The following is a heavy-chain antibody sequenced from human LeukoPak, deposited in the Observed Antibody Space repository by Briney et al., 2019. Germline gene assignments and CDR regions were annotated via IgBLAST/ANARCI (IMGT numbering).Heavy chain of an antibody. CDR3: ATDSQSVEFFLDDAFGL. J-gene: IGHJ3*01. CDR1: GLTFSTYA. CDR2: ISATGSTT. D-gene: IGHD2/OR15-2a*01. Sequence: PGGSLRLSCTASGLTFSTYALSWVRQTPGKGLEWLSVISATGSTTYYADSVRGRFTISRDNSKNTLYLQMNSLRVEDTAVYYCATDSQSVEFFLDDAFGLWGQGTIVTVSA. V-gene: IGHV3-23*01.